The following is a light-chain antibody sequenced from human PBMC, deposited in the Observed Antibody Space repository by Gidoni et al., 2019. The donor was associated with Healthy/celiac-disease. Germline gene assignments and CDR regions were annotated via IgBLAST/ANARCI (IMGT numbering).Light chain of an antibody. CDR1: QSISSW. Sequence: DIQMTQSPSTLSASVGDRVTITCRASQSISSWLAWYQQKPGKAPKLLIYDASSLESGVPSRFSGSGSGTEFTLTISSLQPDDFATYYCQQYNSYGTFXQGTKVEIK. V-gene: IGKV1-5*01. J-gene: IGKJ1*01. CDR2: DAS. CDR3: QQYNSYGT.